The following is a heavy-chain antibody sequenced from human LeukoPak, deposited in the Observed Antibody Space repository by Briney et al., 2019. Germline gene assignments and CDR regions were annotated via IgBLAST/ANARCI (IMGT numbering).Heavy chain of an antibody. CDR3: ARTNPLMVYATMYYFDY. CDR2: IYHSGST. Sequence: SETLSLTCTVSGYSISSGYYWGWIRQPPGKGLEWIGSIYHSGSTYYNPSLKSRVTISVDTSKNQFSLKLSSVTAADTAVYYCARTNPLMVYATMYYFDYWGQGTLVTVSS. CDR1: GYSISSGYY. D-gene: IGHD2-8*01. J-gene: IGHJ4*02. V-gene: IGHV4-38-2*02.